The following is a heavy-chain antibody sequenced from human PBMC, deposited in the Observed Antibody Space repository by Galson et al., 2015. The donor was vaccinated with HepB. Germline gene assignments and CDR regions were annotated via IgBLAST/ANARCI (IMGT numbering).Heavy chain of an antibody. D-gene: IGHD1/OR15-1a*01. CDR3: ARGEHGLDF. Sequence: QSGAEVKKPGASVKVSCKASGYTFTTYGINWLRQAPGQGLEWMGRISTYNGNTNYAQKFQGRVTMTTDTSTNTAYVELRSLRSDDGAMYYCARGEHGLDFWGQGTMVIVSS. V-gene: IGHV1-18*01. J-gene: IGHJ3*01. CDR2: ISTYNGNT. CDR1: GYTFTTYG.